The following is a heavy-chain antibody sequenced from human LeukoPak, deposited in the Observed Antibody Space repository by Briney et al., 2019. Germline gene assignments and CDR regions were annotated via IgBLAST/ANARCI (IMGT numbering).Heavy chain of an antibody. J-gene: IGHJ6*03. V-gene: IGHV3-20*04. CDR3: AGESGSYYYYMDV. Sequence: GGSLRLSCAASGFTFDDYGMSWVRQAPGKGLEWVSGINWNGGRTGYADSMKGRFIISRDNAKNSLYLQMNSLRAEDTALYYCAGESGSYYYYMDVWGKGTTVTVSS. CDR2: INWNGGRT. D-gene: IGHD1-26*01. CDR1: GFTFDDYG.